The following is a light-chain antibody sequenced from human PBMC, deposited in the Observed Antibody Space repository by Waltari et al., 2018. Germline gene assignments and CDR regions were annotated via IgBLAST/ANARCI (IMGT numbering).Light chain of an antibody. CDR3: CSYAGTDTVII. CDR2: EVI. V-gene: IGLV2-23*02. J-gene: IGLJ2*01. CDR1: SSAVGTYNF. Sequence: QSALTPPASVSGSPGQSITIPCTGTSSAVGTYNFVPWYQQHAGKAPKLMIYEVIKRPSGVSNRFSGSKSGNTASLTISGLHDEDEADYYCCSYAGTDTVIIFGGGTKVTVL.